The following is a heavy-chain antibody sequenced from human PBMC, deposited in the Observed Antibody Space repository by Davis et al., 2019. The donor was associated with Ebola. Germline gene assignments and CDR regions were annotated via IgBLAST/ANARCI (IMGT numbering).Heavy chain of an antibody. V-gene: IGHV3-7*01. CDR1: GFTFDSHW. CDR2: IKQDGSQV. CDR3: ARNRGYLQFDY. D-gene: IGHD5-24*01. Sequence: PGGSLRLSCAASGFTFDSHWMDWVRQAPGKGLEWVAHIKQDGSQVNYVDSAKGRFTISRDNARNSLYLQMNSLRAEDTAVYYCARNRGYLQFDYWGQGTLVTVSS. J-gene: IGHJ4*02.